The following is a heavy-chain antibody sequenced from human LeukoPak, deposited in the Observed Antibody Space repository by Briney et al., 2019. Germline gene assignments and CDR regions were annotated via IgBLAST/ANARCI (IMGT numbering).Heavy chain of an antibody. CDR2: IYSGTT. CDR3: ARDRSFDY. V-gene: IGHV4-38-2*02. CDR1: GYSISSGYF. Sequence: SETLSLTCAVSGYSISSGYFWGWIRQPPGKGLEWIGSIYSGTTYHNPSLKSRVTISVDTSTNQFSLRLSSVTAADTAVYYCARDRSFDYWGQGTLVTVSS. J-gene: IGHJ4*02.